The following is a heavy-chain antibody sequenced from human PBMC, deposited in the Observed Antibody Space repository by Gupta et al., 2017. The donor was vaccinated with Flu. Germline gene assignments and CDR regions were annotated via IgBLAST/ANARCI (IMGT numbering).Heavy chain of an antibody. CDR1: GFTFRTSA. CDR3: AAPQGYGEYNEYYYFGMDV. J-gene: IGHJ6*02. D-gene: IGHD5-18*01. Sequence: QMQLVQSGPEVKKPGTSVKVSCKTSGFTFRTSAVQWVRQARGQGLEWMGWIAAGSGNTNYAQKFHERVTFTRDMYTSTAYMELSSLRSEDTAVYFCAAPQGYGEYNEYYYFGMDVWGQGTTVTVSS. CDR2: IAAGSGNT. V-gene: IGHV1-58*01.